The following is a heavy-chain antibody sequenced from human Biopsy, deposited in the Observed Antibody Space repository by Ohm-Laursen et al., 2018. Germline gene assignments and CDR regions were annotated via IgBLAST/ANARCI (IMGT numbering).Heavy chain of an antibody. CDR2: IDQDGSEK. Sequence: SLRLSCAASGFTFISYLMTWVRQAPGKGLEWVANIDQDGSEKNYIDSVKGRFTISRDNGKNSLYLQMNSLRAEDTAVYYCARGRTGGWGQGTLVTVSS. CDR3: ARGRTGG. V-gene: IGHV3-7*01. CDR1: GFTFISYL. J-gene: IGHJ4*02. D-gene: IGHD1/OR15-1a*01.